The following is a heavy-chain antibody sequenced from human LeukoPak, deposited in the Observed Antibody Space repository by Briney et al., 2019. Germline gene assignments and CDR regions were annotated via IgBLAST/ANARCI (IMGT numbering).Heavy chain of an antibody. J-gene: IGHJ5*02. V-gene: IGHV4-39*01. CDR1: GGSISSSSYY. CDR3: ARRVKPRPYSSGWVAWFDP. CDR2: IYYSGST. Sequence: PSETLSLTCTVSGGSISSSSYYWGWIRQPPGRGLEWIGSIYYSGSTYYNPSLKSRVTISVDTSKNQFSLKLSSVTAADTAVYYCARRVKPRPYSSGWVAWFDPWGQGTLVTVSS. D-gene: IGHD6-19*01.